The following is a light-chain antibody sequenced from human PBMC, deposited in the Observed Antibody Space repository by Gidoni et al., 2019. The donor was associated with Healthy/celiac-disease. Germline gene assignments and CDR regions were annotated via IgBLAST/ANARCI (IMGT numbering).Light chain of an antibody. Sequence: QSALTQPASVSGSPGQSITISCTGTSSDLGGYNYSSWYQQHPGKAPKLMIYDVSNRPSGVSNRFSGSKSGNTASLTISGLQAEDEADYYCSSYTSSSTWVFGGGTKLTVL. CDR2: DVS. J-gene: IGLJ3*02. CDR1: SSDLGGYNY. V-gene: IGLV2-14*03. CDR3: SSYTSSSTWV.